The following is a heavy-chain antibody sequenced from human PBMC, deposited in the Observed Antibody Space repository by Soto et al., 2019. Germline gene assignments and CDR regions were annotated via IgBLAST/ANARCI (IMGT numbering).Heavy chain of an antibody. D-gene: IGHD6-13*01. Sequence: EAQLLESGGDLVQPGGSLRLSCAASEFSFDDYAMSWVRQAPGKGLEWVSSITYTGVSTYYVDSVKGQFTISRDNSKDTLYLQMNSLRAEDTAIYYCAKASVWYPYFDSWGQGTLVTVSS. J-gene: IGHJ4*02. CDR3: AKASVWYPYFDS. CDR2: ITYTGVST. CDR1: EFSFDDYA. V-gene: IGHV3-23*01.